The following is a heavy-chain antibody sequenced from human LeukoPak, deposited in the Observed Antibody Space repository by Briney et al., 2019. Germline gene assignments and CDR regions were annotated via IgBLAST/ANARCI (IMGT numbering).Heavy chain of an antibody. Sequence: GGSLRLSCAASGFTYSDYYMSWIRQAPGKGLEWVSYISSSGSTIYYADSVKGRFTISRDNSKNTLYLQMNSLRAEDTAVYYCARSSSWSLYYYGMDVWGQGTTVTFSS. CDR2: ISSSGSTI. CDR1: GFTYSDYY. V-gene: IGHV3-11*01. J-gene: IGHJ6*02. D-gene: IGHD6-13*01. CDR3: ARSSSWSLYYYGMDV.